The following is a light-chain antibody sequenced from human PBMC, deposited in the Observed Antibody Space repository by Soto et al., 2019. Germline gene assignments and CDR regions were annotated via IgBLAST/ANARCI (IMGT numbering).Light chain of an antibody. V-gene: IGKV3-20*01. CDR1: QSVISSY. CDR3: QQYDSTAIT. Sequence: EIVLTQSPGTLSLSPGERATLSCRSSQSVISSYLAWYQQKPRQPPRRLLYGGSSRTTTIPPRFSGGGGGAEFIPPISRRVHDDFVAYYYQQYDSTAITFGQGTRLEIK. J-gene: IGKJ5*01. CDR2: GGS.